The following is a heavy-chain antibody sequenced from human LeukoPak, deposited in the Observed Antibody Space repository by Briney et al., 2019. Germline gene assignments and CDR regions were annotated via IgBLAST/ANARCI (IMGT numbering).Heavy chain of an antibody. J-gene: IGHJ4*02. D-gene: IGHD2-2*01. CDR1: GGSISSGGYY. V-gene: IGHV4-30-2*01. CDR2: IYHSGST. CDR3: ARICSATSCQVDY. Sequence: SETLSLTCTVSGGSISSGGYYWSWIRQPPGKGLEWIGYIYHSGSTYYNPSLKSRVTISVDRSKNQFSLKLSSVTAADTAVYYCARICSATSCQVDYWGQGTLVTVSS.